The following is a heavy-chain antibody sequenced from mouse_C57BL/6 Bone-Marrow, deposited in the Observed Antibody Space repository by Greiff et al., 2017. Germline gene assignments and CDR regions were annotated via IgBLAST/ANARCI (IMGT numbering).Heavy chain of an antibody. CDR3: ARGRVYGSYVDYAMDY. V-gene: IGHV1-53*01. CDR1: GYTFTSYW. J-gene: IGHJ4*01. Sequence: QVQLQQPGTELVKPGASVKLSCKASGYTFTSYWMHWVKQRPGQGLEWIGNINPSNGGTNYNEKFKSKATLTVDKSSSPAYMQLSSLTSEDSAVYYCARGRVYGSYVDYAMDYWGQGTSVTVSS. CDR2: INPSNGGT. D-gene: IGHD1-1*02.